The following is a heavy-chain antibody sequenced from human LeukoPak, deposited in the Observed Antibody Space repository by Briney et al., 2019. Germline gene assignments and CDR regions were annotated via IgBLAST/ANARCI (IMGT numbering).Heavy chain of an antibody. J-gene: IGHJ6*03. CDR3: ARRNHYFYYMDV. CDR1: GGSISTYY. V-gene: IGHV4-4*09. CDR2: IFPSGSA. Sequence: SETLSLTCIVSGGSISTYYWSWIRQSPVKGLEWIGYIFPSGSAFYNPSLEGRVTISLDTSENHFSLTLTSVTAADTAVYYCARRNHYFYYMDVWGKGTTVTVSS.